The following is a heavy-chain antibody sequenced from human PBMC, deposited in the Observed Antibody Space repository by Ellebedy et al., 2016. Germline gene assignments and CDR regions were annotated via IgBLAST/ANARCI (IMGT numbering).Heavy chain of an antibody. Sequence: GESLKISXAASGFTVSSNYMSWVRQAPGKGLEWVSVIYSGGSTYYADSVKGRFTISRDNSKNTLHLQMNSLRAEDTAVYYCARVHSVRGLIVSQDYGMDVWGQGTTVTVSS. CDR1: GFTVSSNY. CDR2: IYSGGST. V-gene: IGHV3-53*01. CDR3: ARVHSVRGLIVSQDYGMDV. J-gene: IGHJ6*02. D-gene: IGHD3-10*01.